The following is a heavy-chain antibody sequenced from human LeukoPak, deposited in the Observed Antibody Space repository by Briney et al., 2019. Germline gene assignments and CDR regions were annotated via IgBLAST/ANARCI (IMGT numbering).Heavy chain of an antibody. Sequence: GGSLRLSCAASGFTFSSYGMHWVRQAPGKGLEWVAVISYDGSNKYYADSVKGRFTISRDNSKNTLYLQMNSLRAEDTAVYYCAKSLQRTRPIVGYPDVWGQGTTVTVSS. CDR1: GFTFSSYG. V-gene: IGHV3-30*18. J-gene: IGHJ6*02. CDR3: AKSLQRTRPIVGYPDV. D-gene: IGHD2/OR15-2a*01. CDR2: ISYDGSNK.